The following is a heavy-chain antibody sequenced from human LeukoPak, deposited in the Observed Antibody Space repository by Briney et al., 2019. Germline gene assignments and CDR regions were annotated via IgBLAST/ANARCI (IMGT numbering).Heavy chain of an antibody. Sequence: GGSLRLSCAASGFTFSSYGMHWVRQAPGKGLEWVAVLSYDGSRKYYADSVKGRFINSRDSSKNTLYLQMNSLRVEDTAVYYCARGGGSENNYAPWYFDFWGQGSLVTVSA. V-gene: IGHV3-30*14. CDR3: ARGGGSENNYAPWYFDF. CDR2: LSYDGSRK. D-gene: IGHD3-10*01. J-gene: IGHJ4*02. CDR1: GFTFSSYG.